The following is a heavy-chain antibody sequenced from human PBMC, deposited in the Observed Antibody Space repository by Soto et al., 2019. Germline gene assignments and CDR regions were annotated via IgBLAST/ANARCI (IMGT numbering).Heavy chain of an antibody. V-gene: IGHV1-18*01. J-gene: IGHJ4*02. Sequence: QVHLVQSGGEVKKPGASVKVSCKSSGYTFTSYGISWIRQAPRQGLESMGWISGFNGDTKSTQKLQGRLTMTTETSTSTAYMERRTLRSHGTAVYFCARDRSNYDAKDFWGQGTLVTLSS. CDR1: GYTFTSYG. CDR3: ARDRSNYDAKDF. D-gene: IGHD3-10*01. CDR2: ISGFNGDT.